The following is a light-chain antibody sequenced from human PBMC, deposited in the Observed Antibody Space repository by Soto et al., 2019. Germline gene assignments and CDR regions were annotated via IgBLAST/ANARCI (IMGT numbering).Light chain of an antibody. V-gene: IGKV3-15*01. Sequence: EIVMTQSPGTLSLSPGERATLSCRASQSVSSSYLAWYQQKPGQAPRLLIYGASTRATGIPPRFSGGGSGTEFTVTISSLQSEDSAIYYCQQYDIWPPYTFGQGTKVDIK. CDR2: GAS. CDR3: QQYDIWPPYT. CDR1: QSVSSSY. J-gene: IGKJ2*01.